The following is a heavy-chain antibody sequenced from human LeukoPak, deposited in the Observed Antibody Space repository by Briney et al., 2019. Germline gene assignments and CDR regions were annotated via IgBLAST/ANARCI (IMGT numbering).Heavy chain of an antibody. J-gene: IGHJ6*02. Sequence: PSETLSLTCTVSGGSISSYYWSWIRQPPGKGLEWIGYIYYSGSTNYNPSLKSRVTISVDTSKNQFSLKLSSVTAADTAVYYCARVPSGDLNRPYGMDVWGQGTTVTVSS. CDR1: GGSISSYY. CDR3: ARVPSGDLNRPYGMDV. V-gene: IGHV4-59*01. D-gene: IGHD6-19*01. CDR2: IYYSGST.